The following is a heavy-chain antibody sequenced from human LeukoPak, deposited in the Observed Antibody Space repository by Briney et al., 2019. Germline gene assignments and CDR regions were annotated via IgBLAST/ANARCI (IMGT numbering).Heavy chain of an antibody. D-gene: IGHD6-19*01. J-gene: IGHJ4*02. CDR2: INPSGGST. V-gene: IGHV1-46*01. CDR3: ARPLYSSGWYAFDY. CDR1: GYTFTSYY. Sequence: WASVKVSCKASGYTFTSYYMHWVRQXPGQGXEWMGXINPSGGSTSYAQXFQGRVTMTRDTSTSTVYMELSSLRSEDTAVYYCARPLYSSGWYAFDYWGQGTLVTVSS.